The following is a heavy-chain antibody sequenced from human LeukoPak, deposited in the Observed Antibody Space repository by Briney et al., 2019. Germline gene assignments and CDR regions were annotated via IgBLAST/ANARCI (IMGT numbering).Heavy chain of an antibody. V-gene: IGHV3-21*01. CDR1: GFTFSNYN. J-gene: IGHJ4*02. D-gene: IGHD3-22*01. CDR3: ARDAIYSDSSGYYFDY. Sequence: GGSLRLSCVASGFTFSNYNMNWVRQAPGKGLEWVSFISSSTYIYYADSVKGRFTISRDNAKNSLYLQMNSLRAEDTAVYYCARDAIYSDSSGYYFDYWGQGTLVTVSS. CDR2: ISSSTYI.